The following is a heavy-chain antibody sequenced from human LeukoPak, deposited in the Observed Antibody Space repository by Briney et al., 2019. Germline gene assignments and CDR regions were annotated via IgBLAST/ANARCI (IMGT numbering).Heavy chain of an antibody. D-gene: IGHD1-1*01. J-gene: IGHJ4*02. CDR2: IKQDGSEK. V-gene: IGHV3-7*03. Sequence: GGSLRLSCVASGFTFSSYWMSWVRQAPGKGLEWVANIKQDGSEKYYVDSVKGRFTISRDNAKNSLYLQMNSLRAEDTAVYYCARSRPPMEDYWGQGTLVTVSS. CDR1: GFTFSSYW. CDR3: ARSRPPMEDY.